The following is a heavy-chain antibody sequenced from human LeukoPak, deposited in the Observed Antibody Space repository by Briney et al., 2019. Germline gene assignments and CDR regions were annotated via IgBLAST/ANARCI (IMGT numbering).Heavy chain of an antibody. V-gene: IGHV3-48*03. D-gene: IGHD3-16*01. J-gene: IGHJ4*02. CDR3: ARLGGRRGFDY. Sequence: GGSLRLSCAASGFTFSSSEMNWVRQAPGKGLEWVSYISSSGSTIYDADSVKGRFTISRDNAKNSLYLQMNSLRAEDTAVYYCARLGGRRGFDYWGQGTLVTVSS. CDR2: ISSSGSTI. CDR1: GFTFSSSE.